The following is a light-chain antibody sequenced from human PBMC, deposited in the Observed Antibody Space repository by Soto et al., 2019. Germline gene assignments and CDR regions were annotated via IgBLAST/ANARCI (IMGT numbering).Light chain of an antibody. Sequence: SAMTQPASVSGSPGQSITISCTGSSSDVGAYNFVSWYQHHPGKAPKLILYEVTTHPSGVSSRFSGSKSGNTASLTISGLQADDEANYYCSSYTSSNTPYVFGTGTNATVL. CDR3: SSYTSSNTPYV. CDR2: EVT. J-gene: IGLJ1*01. V-gene: IGLV2-14*01. CDR1: SSDVGAYNF.